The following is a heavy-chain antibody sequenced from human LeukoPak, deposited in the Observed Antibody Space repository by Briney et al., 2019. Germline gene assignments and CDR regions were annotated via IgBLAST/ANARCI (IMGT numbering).Heavy chain of an antibody. CDR2: INHSGST. CDR1: GGSFSGYY. V-gene: IGHV4-34*01. J-gene: IGHJ5*02. CDR3: ARGLGYCSSTSGSTPRTRRFDP. D-gene: IGHD2-2*01. Sequence: SETLSLTCAVYGGSFSGYYWSWIRQPPGKGLEWIGEINHSGSTNYNPSLKSRVTISVDTSKNQFSLKLSSVTAADTAVYYCARGLGYCSSTSGSTPRTRRFDPWGQGTLVTVSS.